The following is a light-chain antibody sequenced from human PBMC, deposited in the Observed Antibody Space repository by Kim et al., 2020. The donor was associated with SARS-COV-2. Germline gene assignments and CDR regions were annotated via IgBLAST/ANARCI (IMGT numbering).Light chain of an antibody. V-gene: IGKV1-9*01. CDR2: GAS. CDR1: QGLNRY. CDR3: QQLSDYPYT. Sequence: VPITCRASQGLNRYLAWCQQKPRNAPTLLIYGASSLLSGVPSRFSGSRSGTDFTLSIVSLQPEDFASYYCQQLSDYPYTFGQGTKLE. J-gene: IGKJ2*01.